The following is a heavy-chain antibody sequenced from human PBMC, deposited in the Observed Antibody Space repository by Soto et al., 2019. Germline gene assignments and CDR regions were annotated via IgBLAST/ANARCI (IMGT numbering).Heavy chain of an antibody. Sequence: SETLSLTCTVSGGSISSGGYYWSWIRQHPGKGLEWIGYIYYSGSTYYNPSLKSRVTISVDTSKNQFSLKLSSVTAADTAVYYCARAEYYYDSSGYYLAAFDIWGQGTMVTVSS. J-gene: IGHJ3*02. V-gene: IGHV4-31*03. CDR2: IYYSGST. CDR1: GGSISSGGYY. D-gene: IGHD3-22*01. CDR3: ARAEYYYDSSGYYLAAFDI.